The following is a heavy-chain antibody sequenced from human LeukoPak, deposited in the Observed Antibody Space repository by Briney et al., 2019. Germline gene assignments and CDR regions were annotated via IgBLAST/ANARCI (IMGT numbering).Heavy chain of an antibody. CDR2: IGGGGTE. D-gene: IGHD1-26*01. Sequence: GGSLRLSCAASGFTITTYAVNWVRQAPGKGLEWVSGIGGGGTEYYADSVKGRFIISSDNSQNLVHLQMNSLTVEDTAVYYCARAQGALDYWGQGTLVTVSS. CDR1: GFTITTYA. CDR3: ARAQGALDY. J-gene: IGHJ4*02. V-gene: IGHV3-23*01.